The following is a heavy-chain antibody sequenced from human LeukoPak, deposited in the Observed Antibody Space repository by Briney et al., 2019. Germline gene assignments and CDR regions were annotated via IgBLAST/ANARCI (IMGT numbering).Heavy chain of an antibody. D-gene: IGHD2-15*01. Sequence: PGGSLRLSCAASGFTFDDYAMHWVRQAPGKGLEWVSLISGDGGSTYYADSVKGRFTISRDNSKNSLYLQMNSLRTEDTALYYCAKDYCSGGSCYSEWFDPWGQGTLVTVSS. CDR3: AKDYCSGGSCYSEWFDP. CDR1: GFTFDDYA. CDR2: ISGDGGST. V-gene: IGHV3-43*02. J-gene: IGHJ5*02.